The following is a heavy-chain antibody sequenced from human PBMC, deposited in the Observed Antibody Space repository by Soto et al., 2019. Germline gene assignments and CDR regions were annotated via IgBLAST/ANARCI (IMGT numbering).Heavy chain of an antibody. CDR3: AKALRTSLNFVYYMDV. D-gene: IGHD2-2*01. CDR1: GFTFGSYA. CDR2: LGGNGATT. J-gene: IGHJ6*03. V-gene: IGHV3-23*01. Sequence: EVQLLESGGGLVQPGGSLRLSCVVSGFTFGSYAMSWVRQAPEKGPEWVAILGGNGATTYYADSVKGRFTISGDKSKSTVILQMNSPRAEDTGLYYCAKALRTSLNFVYYMDVWGSGTSVTV.